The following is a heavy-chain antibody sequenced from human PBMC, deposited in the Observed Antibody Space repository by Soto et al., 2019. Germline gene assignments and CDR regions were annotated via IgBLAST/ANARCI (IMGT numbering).Heavy chain of an antibody. D-gene: IGHD6-25*01. CDR3: VRGSDPYKSGF. Sequence: QVQLQESVPGLVKPSQTLSLTCTVSGASVSSGIYFWNWIRQLPGKGLQWLGHVHPNGNIYYNPSLRRLFTMTMDTSNNQVSLQLISVTVADTAVYSCVRGSDPYKSGFWGQGALVTVSS. CDR1: GASVSSGIYF. J-gene: IGHJ4*02. CDR2: VHPNGNI. V-gene: IGHV4-31*01.